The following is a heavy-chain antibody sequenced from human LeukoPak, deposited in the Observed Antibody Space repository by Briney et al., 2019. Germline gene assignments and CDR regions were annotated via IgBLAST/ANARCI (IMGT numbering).Heavy chain of an antibody. Sequence: GGSLRLPCAASGFTFSSYWIHWVRQAPGKGLVWVSRINSDGSRTSYADSVKGRFTISRDNAKNTLYLQMNSLRAEDTAVYYCALAAAASSFDYWGQGTLVTVSS. V-gene: IGHV3-74*01. CDR3: ALAAAASSFDY. J-gene: IGHJ4*02. CDR1: GFTFSSYW. D-gene: IGHD6-13*01. CDR2: INSDGSRT.